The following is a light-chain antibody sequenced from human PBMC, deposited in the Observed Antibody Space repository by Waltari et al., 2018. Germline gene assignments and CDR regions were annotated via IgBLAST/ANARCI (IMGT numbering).Light chain of an antibody. CDR3: QTWGTGIHGA. J-gene: IGLJ2*01. V-gene: IGLV4-69*01. CDR1: SEHSSYA. CDR2: LNSDGSH. Sequence: QLVLTQSPSASASLGASVKPTSTLSSEHSSYAIAWQQQQPEKGPRYLMKLNSDGSHNKGDGIPDRFSGSSSGADRYLTISSLQSEDEADYYCQTWGTGIHGAFGGGTKLTVL.